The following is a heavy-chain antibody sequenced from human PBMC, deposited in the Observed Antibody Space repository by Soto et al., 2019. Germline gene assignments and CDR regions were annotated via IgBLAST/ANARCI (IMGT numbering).Heavy chain of an antibody. D-gene: IGHD3-9*01. J-gene: IGHJ5*02. Sequence: QVQLVQSGAEVKKPGASVKVSCKVSGYTLTELSMHWVRQAPGTGLEWMGGFDPEDGQTIYAQKFQGRITMTEDTTTDTAYMKLSSLRSAATAVYYCATVLLLTGYSWGQGTLVTVSS. V-gene: IGHV1-24*01. CDR1: GYTLTELS. CDR2: FDPEDGQT. CDR3: ATVLLLTGYS.